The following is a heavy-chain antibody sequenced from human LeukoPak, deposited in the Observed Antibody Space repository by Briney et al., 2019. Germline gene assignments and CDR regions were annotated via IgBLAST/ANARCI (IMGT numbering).Heavy chain of an antibody. CDR2: VTSGSGST. CDR3: TRERRGSYYAFES. D-gene: IGHD3-16*01. Sequence: GGSLRLSCAASGFSVSDYSISWIRQSPGKGLEWISYVTSGSGSTNYADSVKGRFTVSRDNAKNSVALQLDGLRADDTAVYFCTRERRGSYYAFESWGQGTLVTVSS. V-gene: IGHV3-11*05. J-gene: IGHJ4*02. CDR1: GFSVSDYS.